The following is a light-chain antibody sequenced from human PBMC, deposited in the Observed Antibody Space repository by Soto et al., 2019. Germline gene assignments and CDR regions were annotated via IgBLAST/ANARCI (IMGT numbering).Light chain of an antibody. CDR2: DAS. CDR1: QSISSW. J-gene: IGKJ1*01. V-gene: IGKV1-5*01. CDR3: QQYDSYSWT. Sequence: DIQMTHSPSTLAASVGDRVTITCRASQSISSWLAWYQQKPVKAPKLLIYDASSLESGVPSRFSGSGSGTEFTLTISSLQTDDFASYYCQQYDSYSWTFGQGTKVDIK.